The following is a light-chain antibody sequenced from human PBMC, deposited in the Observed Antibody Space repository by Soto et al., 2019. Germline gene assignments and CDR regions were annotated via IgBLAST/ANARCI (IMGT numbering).Light chain of an antibody. V-gene: IGKV4-1*01. Sequence: SPDSLAVSLGERATLNCKSSQSVLYSSNNKNYLAWYQQKPGQPPKLLIYWASTRESGVPDRFSGSGSGTDFTLTISSLQAEDVAFYYCQQYYSTPYTFGQGTKLEIK. CDR1: QSVLYSSNNKNY. J-gene: IGKJ2*01. CDR3: QQYYSTPYT. CDR2: WAS.